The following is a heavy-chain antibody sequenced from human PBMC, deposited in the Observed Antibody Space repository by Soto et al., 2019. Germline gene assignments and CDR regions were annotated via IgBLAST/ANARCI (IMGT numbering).Heavy chain of an antibody. V-gene: IGHV4-39*07. CDR3: ARMGGNSVGRNYYYGMDV. CDR1: GDSISSNSHY. J-gene: IGHJ6*02. CDR2: IYYDGNT. D-gene: IGHD2-21*02. Sequence: SETLSLTCTVSGDSISSNSHYWGWIRQPPGKGLESIANIYYDGNTYYNPSLKSRVTISVDTSKNQFSLKLSSVTAADTAVYYCARMGGNSVGRNYYYGMDVWGQGTTVTVSS.